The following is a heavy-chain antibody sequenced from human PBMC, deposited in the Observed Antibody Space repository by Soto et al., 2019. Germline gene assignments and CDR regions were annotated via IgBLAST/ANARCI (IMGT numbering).Heavy chain of an antibody. Sequence: SETLSLTCTVSGGSVSRGSYYWSWIRQPPGKGLEWIGHIDNSGSTKYNPSLKSRVTISADTSKNNFSLNLSSVTAADTAVFYCARADIVNTGFFDYWGQGTLVTVSS. CDR1: GGSVSRGSYY. CDR3: ARADIVNTGFFDY. V-gene: IGHV4-61*01. CDR2: IDNSGST. J-gene: IGHJ4*02. D-gene: IGHD5-12*01.